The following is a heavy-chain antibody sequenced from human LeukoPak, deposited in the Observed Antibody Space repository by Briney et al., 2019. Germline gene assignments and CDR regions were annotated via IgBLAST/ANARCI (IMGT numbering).Heavy chain of an antibody. V-gene: IGHV4-4*07. J-gene: IGHJ6*03. CDR1: GGSISSYY. CDR3: AGKGGYYGSGTTSYYYYYMDV. Sequence: PSETLSLTCTVSGGSISSYYWSWIRQPAGKGLEWIGRIYTSGSTNYNPSLKSRVTMSVDTSKNQFSLKLSSVTAADTAVYYCAGKGGYYGSGTTSYYYYYMDVWGKGTTVTISS. D-gene: IGHD3-10*01. CDR2: IYTSGST.